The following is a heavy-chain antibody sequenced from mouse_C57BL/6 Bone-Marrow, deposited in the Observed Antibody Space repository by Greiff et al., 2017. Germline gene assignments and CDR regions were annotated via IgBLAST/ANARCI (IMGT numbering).Heavy chain of an antibody. V-gene: IGHV1-52*01. CDR3: ARFRDYCGSGL. J-gene: IGHJ2*01. Sequence: VKLQQPGAELVRPGSSVKLSCKASGYTFTSYWMHWVKQRPIQGLEWIGNIDPSDSDTHYNQKFKDKATMTVDKSSSKAYMQLSSLTSEDSAVYYCARFRDYCGSGLWVQGTTLTVSS. CDR1: GYTFTSYW. CDR2: IDPSDSDT. D-gene: IGHD1-1*01.